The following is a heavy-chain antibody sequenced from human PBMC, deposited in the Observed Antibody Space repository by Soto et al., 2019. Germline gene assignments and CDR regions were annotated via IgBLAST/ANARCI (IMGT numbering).Heavy chain of an antibody. J-gene: IGHJ4*02. CDR2: IIPILGIA. V-gene: IGHV1-69*02. Sequence: QVQLVQSGAEVKKPGSSVKVSCKASGVTFSTYTINWVRQAPGHGHEGMGRIIPILGIAKYAKKLQGRETITADKSTSTAYMEVRSLRSEDTGVYYCARVLTSGKYGEYFDYWGQGTLVTVSS. D-gene: IGHD3-10*01. CDR1: GVTFSTYT. CDR3: ARVLTSGKYGEYFDY.